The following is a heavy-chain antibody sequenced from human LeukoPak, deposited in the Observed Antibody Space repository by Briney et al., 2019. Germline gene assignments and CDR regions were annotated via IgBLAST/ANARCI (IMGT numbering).Heavy chain of an antibody. CDR1: GYTFTDDY. J-gene: IGHJ4*02. CDR3: ASGDGYNKHDY. Sequence: ASVKVSCKASGYTFTDDYVHWVRQAPGQGLEWMGWINPNSGVTNYAQKFQGRVTMTRDTSISTAYMELSRLRSDDTAVYYCASGDGYNKHDYWGQGTLVTVSS. V-gene: IGHV1-2*02. D-gene: IGHD5-24*01. CDR2: INPNSGVT.